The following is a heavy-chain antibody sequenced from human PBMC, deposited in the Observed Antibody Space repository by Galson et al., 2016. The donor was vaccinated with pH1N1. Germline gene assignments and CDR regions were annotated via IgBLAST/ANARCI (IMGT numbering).Heavy chain of an antibody. CDR2: IYPADSDT. J-gene: IGHJ5*02. Sequence: QSGAEVKKPGESLKTSCKASENNFTTYWVGWLRQMPGKGLEWMGIIYPADSDTKYSPSFQGQVVISADKSISTAYLQWTSLKASDTAMYYCARLDRYCSGGTCCTFWFDPWGQGTRVTGSS. CDR3: ARLDRYCSGGTCCTFWFDP. CDR1: ENNFTTYW. V-gene: IGHV5-51*01. D-gene: IGHD2-15*01.